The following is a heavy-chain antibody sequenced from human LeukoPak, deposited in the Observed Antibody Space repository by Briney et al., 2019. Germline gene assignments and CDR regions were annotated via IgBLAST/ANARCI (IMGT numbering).Heavy chain of an antibody. CDR2: ISNDGSIT. D-gene: IGHD4-11*01. CDR1: GFSFSSYG. J-gene: IGHJ4*02. V-gene: IGHV3-30*18. CDR3: AKSKSPYPMDYIFDF. Sequence: GGSLRLSCAASGFSFSSYGMHWVRQAPGKGLEWVAVISNDGSITKYGDSVRGRFTISRDNSKNTLYVQMNSLRTDDAAVYYCAKSKSPYPMDYIFDFWGQGTRVTVSS.